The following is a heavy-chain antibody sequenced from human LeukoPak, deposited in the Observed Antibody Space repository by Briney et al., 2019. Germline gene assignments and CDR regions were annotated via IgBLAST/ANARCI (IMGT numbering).Heavy chain of an antibody. CDR2: INYSGST. Sequence: SETLSLTCSVPGRSISSYYCSSIRQPPGNGLEWIGYINYSGSTNYSPSIKSRVTISVDTSKKQFSLKLGSVTAEDTAVYYCAREKVGGWFDPWGQGTMVTV. V-gene: IGHV4-59*01. CDR3: AREKVGGWFDP. J-gene: IGHJ5*02. CDR1: GRSISSYY.